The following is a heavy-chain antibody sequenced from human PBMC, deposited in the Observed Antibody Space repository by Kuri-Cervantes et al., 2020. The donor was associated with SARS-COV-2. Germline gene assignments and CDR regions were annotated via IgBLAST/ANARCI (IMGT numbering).Heavy chain of an antibody. CDR1: GFTFSGHW. V-gene: IGHV3-74*01. Sequence: GGSLRLSCAASGFTFSGHWIHWVRQAPGKGLVWVSRINPDGSYTNNADSVKGRFTISRDNSKNTLYLQMNSLRAEDTAVYYCAREVSSGWSIGYSDLWGRGTLVTVSS. CDR3: AREVSSGWSIGYSDL. CDR2: INPDGSYT. J-gene: IGHJ2*01. D-gene: IGHD6-19*01.